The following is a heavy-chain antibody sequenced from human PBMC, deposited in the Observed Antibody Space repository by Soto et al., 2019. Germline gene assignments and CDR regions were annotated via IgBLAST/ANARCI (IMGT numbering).Heavy chain of an antibody. D-gene: IGHD4-17*01. Sequence: SETLSLTCTVSGGSISSSSYYWGWIRQPPGKGLEWIGSIYYSGSTYYNPSLKSRVTISVDTSKNQFSLKLSSVTAADTAVYYCARRTLHDYGDYGLWFDPWGQGTLVTVSS. CDR2: IYYSGST. J-gene: IGHJ5*02. CDR1: GGSISSSSYY. V-gene: IGHV4-39*01. CDR3: ARRTLHDYGDYGLWFDP.